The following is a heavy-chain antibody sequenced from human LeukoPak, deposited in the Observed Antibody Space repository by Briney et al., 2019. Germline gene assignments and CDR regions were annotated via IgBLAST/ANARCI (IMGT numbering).Heavy chain of an antibody. CDR1: GFTFSSYR. Sequence: PGGSLRLSCAASGFTFSSYRMNWVRQAPGKGLEWVSSISSRSSYIYYADSLKGRFTISRDNAKNSLYLNIHSLRAEDTAVYYCARDFYYDSFWGQGTLVTVSS. D-gene: IGHD3-3*01. J-gene: IGHJ4*02. CDR2: ISSRSSYI. V-gene: IGHV3-21*01. CDR3: ARDFYYDSF.